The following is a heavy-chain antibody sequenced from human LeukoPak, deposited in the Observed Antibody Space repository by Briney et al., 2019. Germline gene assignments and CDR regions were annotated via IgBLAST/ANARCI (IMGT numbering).Heavy chain of an antibody. CDR2: ISSSGSTI. Sequence: TGGSLRLSCAASGFTFSSYEMNWVRQAPGKGLEWVSYISSSGSTIYYADSVKGRFTISRDNAKNSLYLQMNSLRAEDTAVYYCARAADSSGYDEYFQHWGQGTLVTVSS. V-gene: IGHV3-48*03. D-gene: IGHD3-22*01. J-gene: IGHJ1*01. CDR1: GFTFSSYE. CDR3: ARAADSSGYDEYFQH.